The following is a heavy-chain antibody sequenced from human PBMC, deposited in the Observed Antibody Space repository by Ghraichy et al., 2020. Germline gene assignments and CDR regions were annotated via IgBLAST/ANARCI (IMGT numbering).Heavy chain of an antibody. CDR1: GFTFSSYW. CDR2: IKQDGSEK. V-gene: IGHV3-7*01. D-gene: IGHD5-24*01. J-gene: IGHJ4*02. CDR3: ARANGYRPEPFDY. Sequence: GGSLRLSCAASGFTFSSYWMSWVRQAPGKGLEWVANIKQDGSEKYYVDSVKGRFTISRDNAKNSLYLQMNSLRAEDTTVYYCARANGYRPEPFDYWGQGTLVTVSS.